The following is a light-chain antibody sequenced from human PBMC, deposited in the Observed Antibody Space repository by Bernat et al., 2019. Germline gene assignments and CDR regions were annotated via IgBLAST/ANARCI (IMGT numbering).Light chain of an antibody. Sequence: NFMLTQPHSVSESPGKTVTISCTRSSGSIASNYVQWYQQRPGSSPTTVIYEDNQRPSGVPDRFSGSIDSSSNSASLTISGLKTEDEADYYCQPYDSSNQVFGTGTKVTVL. V-gene: IGLV6-57*01. CDR1: SGSIASNY. J-gene: IGLJ1*01. CDR3: QPYDSSNQV. CDR2: EDN.